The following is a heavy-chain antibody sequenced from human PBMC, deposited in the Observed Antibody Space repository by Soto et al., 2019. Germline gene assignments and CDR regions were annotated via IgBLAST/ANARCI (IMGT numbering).Heavy chain of an antibody. CDR2: ISGSGGST. Sequence: EVQLLESGGGLVQRGGSLRLSCVASGFTFRNYAMTWVRQAPGKGLEWVSVISGSGGSTYYADSVKGRFTISRDNSKNTLYMQMDSLSAEDTAVYYCAKGPWGVLFYFDHWGQGTRVTVSS. J-gene: IGHJ4*02. CDR3: AKGPWGVLFYFDH. CDR1: GFTFRNYA. D-gene: IGHD3-10*01. V-gene: IGHV3-23*01.